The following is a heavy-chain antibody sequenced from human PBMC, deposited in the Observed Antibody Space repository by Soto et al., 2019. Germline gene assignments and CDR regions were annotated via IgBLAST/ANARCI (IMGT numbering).Heavy chain of an antibody. CDR1: GDSVSSNSAA. CDR2: TYYRSKWYN. J-gene: IGHJ6*02. D-gene: IGHD6-13*01. V-gene: IGHV6-1*01. Sequence: SQTLSLTCAISGDSVSSNSAACNWIRQSPSRGLEWLGRTYYRSKWYNDYAVSVKSRITINPDTSKNQFSLQLNSVTPGDTAVYYCAREFIAAAGTKNYYYGMDVWGQGTTVTVSS. CDR3: AREFIAAAGTKNYYYGMDV.